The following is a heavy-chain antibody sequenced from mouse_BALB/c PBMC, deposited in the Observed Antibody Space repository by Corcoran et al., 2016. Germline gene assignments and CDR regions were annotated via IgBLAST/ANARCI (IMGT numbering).Heavy chain of an antibody. D-gene: IGHD2-14*01. J-gene: IGHJ1*01. Sequence: EVQLQQSGPELVKPGASVTMSCKASGYTFTSYVKHWVKQKPGQGLEWIGYINPYNDEIKYNENFKGKATLTSDKSSSTAYMELSSLTSEDSAVYYCARDYRFDVGWYFDVWGAGTTVTVSS. V-gene: IGHV1S136*01. CDR1: GYTFTSYV. CDR2: INPYNDEI. CDR3: ARDYRFDVGWYFDV.